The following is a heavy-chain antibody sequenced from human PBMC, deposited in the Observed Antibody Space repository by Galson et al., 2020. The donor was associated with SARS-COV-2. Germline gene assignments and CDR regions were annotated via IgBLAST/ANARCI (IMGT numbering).Heavy chain of an antibody. CDR2: IWYDGSNK. J-gene: IGHJ4*02. V-gene: IGHV3-33*06. CDR3: AKENDYVWWSPPLDY. D-gene: IGHD3-16*01. Sequence: QLGESLKISCAASGFTFSSYGMHWVRQAPGKGLEWVAVIWYDGSNKYYADSVKGRFTISRDNSKNTLYLQMNSLRAEDTAVYYCAKENDYVWWSPPLDYWGQGTLVTVSS. CDR1: GFTFSSYG.